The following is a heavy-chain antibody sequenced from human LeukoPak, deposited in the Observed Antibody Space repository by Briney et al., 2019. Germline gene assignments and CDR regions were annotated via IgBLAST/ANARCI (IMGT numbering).Heavy chain of an antibody. CDR2: IDWKNDII. CDR3: AKGGYSRGWSYVDV. V-gene: IGHV3-9*01. J-gene: IGHJ6*02. D-gene: IGHD6-19*01. Sequence: GRSLRLSCAASGFTFDDYAIYWVRQAPGKGLEWVSGIDWKNDIIGYADSVRGRFTISRDNAKNSLYLQMNSLSAEDTAFYYCAKGGYSRGWSYVDVWGQGTTVTVSS. CDR1: GFTFDDYA.